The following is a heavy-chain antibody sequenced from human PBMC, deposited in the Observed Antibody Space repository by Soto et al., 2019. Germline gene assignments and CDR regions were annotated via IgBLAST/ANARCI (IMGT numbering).Heavy chain of an antibody. J-gene: IGHJ6*02. V-gene: IGHV3-74*01. Sequence: PRLSCAASGFTFCSYWLHWVRQAPGKGLVWVSRINRDGSSTSYADSVGGRFTISRDNAKNTLYLQMKSLRAEDTAVYYCARVDDHVRDTVQVYYNIGMDVWGQGTRVTVSS. CDR2: INRDGSST. CDR1: GFTFCSYW. CDR3: ARVDDHVRDTVQVYYNIGMDV. D-gene: IGHD3-16*02.